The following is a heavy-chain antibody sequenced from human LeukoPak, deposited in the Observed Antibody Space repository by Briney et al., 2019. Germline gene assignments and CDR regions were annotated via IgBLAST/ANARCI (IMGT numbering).Heavy chain of an antibody. V-gene: IGHV3-64D*09. CDR1: GFTFSSYA. CDR2: ITSSGGTT. D-gene: IGHD2-21*02. CDR3: VKALGDSLYYGMDV. J-gene: IGHJ6*02. Sequence: AGGSLRLSCSASGFTFSSYAMHWVRQAPGKGLEHVSGITSSGGTTQYADSVKGRFTISRDSSKNTLFLQMSSLRAEDTAVYYCVKALGDSLYYGMDVWGQGTTVIVSS.